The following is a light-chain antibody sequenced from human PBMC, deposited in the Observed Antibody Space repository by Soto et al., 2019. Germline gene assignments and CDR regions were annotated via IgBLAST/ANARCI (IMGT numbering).Light chain of an antibody. CDR1: QSFSSY. CDR3: QQRSDWPLT. V-gene: IGKV3-11*01. Sequence: EIVLTKSPATLSSFPGDRVTLSCRASQSFSSYLAWYQQKPGQAPRLLIYDASNGATGIPARFSGSGSGTDFTLTISSLEPEDFAVYYCQQRSDWPLTFGGGTKVDI. J-gene: IGKJ4*01. CDR2: DAS.